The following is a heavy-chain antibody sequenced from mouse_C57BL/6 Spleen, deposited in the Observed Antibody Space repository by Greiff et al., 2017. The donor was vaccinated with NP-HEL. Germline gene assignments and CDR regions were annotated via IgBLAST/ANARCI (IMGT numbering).Heavy chain of an antibody. CDR1: GFSFNTYA. V-gene: IGHV10-1*01. CDR2: IRSKSNNYAT. Sequence: EVQLVESGGGLVQPKGSLKLSCAASGFSFNTYAMNWVRQAPGKGLEWVARIRSKSNNYATYYADSVKDRFTISRDDSESMLYLQMNNLKTEDTAMYYCVRQNYDYEGWFAYWGQGTLVTVSA. D-gene: IGHD2-4*01. J-gene: IGHJ3*01. CDR3: VRQNYDYEGWFAY.